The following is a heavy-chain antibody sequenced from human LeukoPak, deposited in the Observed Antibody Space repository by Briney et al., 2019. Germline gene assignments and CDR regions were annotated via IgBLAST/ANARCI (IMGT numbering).Heavy chain of an antibody. CDR1: GFTFSSYG. V-gene: IGHV3-33*01. CDR2: IWYDGSNK. Sequence: GGSLRLSCAASGFTFSSYGMHWVRQAPGKGLEWVAVIWYDGSNKYYADSVKGRFTISRDSSKNTLYLQMNSLRAEDTAVYYCARGMGYYYDSSGYSTLGDYWGQGTLVTVSS. D-gene: IGHD3-22*01. CDR3: ARGMGYYYDSSGYSTLGDY. J-gene: IGHJ4*02.